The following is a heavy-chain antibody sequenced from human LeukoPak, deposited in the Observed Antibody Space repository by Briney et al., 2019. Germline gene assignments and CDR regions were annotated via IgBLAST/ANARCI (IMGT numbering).Heavy chain of an antibody. D-gene: IGHD2-15*01. CDR2: ISSSSSTI. V-gene: IGHV3-48*02. CDR1: FSSXA. Sequence: FSSXAMNWVRQAXGKGLEWVSYISSSSSTIYYADSVKGRFTISRDNAKNSLYLQMNSLRDDDTAVYYCARGGGGTYWDYWGQGTLVTVSS. J-gene: IGHJ4*02. CDR3: ARGGGGTYWDY.